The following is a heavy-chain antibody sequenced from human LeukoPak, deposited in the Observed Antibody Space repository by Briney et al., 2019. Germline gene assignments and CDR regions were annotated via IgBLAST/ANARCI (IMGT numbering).Heavy chain of an antibody. V-gene: IGHV1-8*01. CDR1: GYTFTSYY. CDR2: MNPNSGNT. J-gene: IGHJ6*03. CDR3: ARGYRWDYYYYYYMDV. Sequence: ASVKVSCKASGYTFTSYYMHWVRQAPGQGLEWMGWMNPNSGNTGYAQKFQGRVTMTRNTSISTAYMELSSLRSEDTAVYYCARGYRWDYYYYYYMDVWGKGTTVTISS. D-gene: IGHD5-24*01.